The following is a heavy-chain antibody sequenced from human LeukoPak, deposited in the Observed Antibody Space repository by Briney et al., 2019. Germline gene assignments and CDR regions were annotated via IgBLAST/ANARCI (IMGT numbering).Heavy chain of an antibody. CDR3: AYSADSGGYLD. Sequence: SVKVSCKASGGTFSSYAISWVRQAPGQGLEWMGGIIPIFGTASYAQKFQGRVTITTDESTSTAYMELSSLRSEDTAVYYCAYSADSGGYLDWGQGTLVTVSS. J-gene: IGHJ4*02. V-gene: IGHV1-69*05. D-gene: IGHD3-22*01. CDR1: GGTFSSYA. CDR2: IIPIFGTA.